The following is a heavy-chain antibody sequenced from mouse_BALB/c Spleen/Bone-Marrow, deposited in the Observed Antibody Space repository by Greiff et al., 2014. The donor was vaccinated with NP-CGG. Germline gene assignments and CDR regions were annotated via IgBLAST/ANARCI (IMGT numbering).Heavy chain of an antibody. Sequence: QLQQSGAELVRPGTSVKVSCKASGYAFTNYLIEWVKRRPGQGLEWIGVINPGSGGTNYNEKFKGKATLTADKSSSTAYMQLSSLTSDDSAVYFCARRDYSFAYWGQGLWSLSLQ. J-gene: IGHJ3*01. CDR1: GYAFTNYL. CDR2: INPGSGGT. V-gene: IGHV1-54*01. D-gene: IGHD2-13*01. CDR3: ARRDYSFAY.